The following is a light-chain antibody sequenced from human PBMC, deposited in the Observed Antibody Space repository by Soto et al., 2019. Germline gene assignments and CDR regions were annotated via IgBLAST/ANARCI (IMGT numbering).Light chain of an antibody. V-gene: IGKV3-20*01. J-gene: IGKJ4*01. CDR2: GAS. CDR1: QSVSSSY. Sequence: EIVLTQSPGTLSLSPGERATLSCRASQSVSSSYLAWYQQKPGPAPRLIIYGASSTATGIPDRFSGSGSGTAFTLSISRLEPEDFAVYYCQQYGSSPLTPPKLCTPFPLTFGGGTKVEIK. CDR3: QQYGSSPLTPPKLCTPFPLT.